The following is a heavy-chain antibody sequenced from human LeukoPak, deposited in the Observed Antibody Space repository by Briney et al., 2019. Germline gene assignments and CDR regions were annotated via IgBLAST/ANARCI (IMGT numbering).Heavy chain of an antibody. J-gene: IGHJ4*02. CDR1: GFTFSSYG. Sequence: GGSLRLSCAASGFTFSSYGMHWVRQAPGKGLEWVAVISYDGSNKYYADSVKGRFTISRDNSKNTLYLQMNSLRAEDTAVYYCAKSYRPGDSSGYYWIYWGQGTLVTVSS. CDR2: ISYDGSNK. V-gene: IGHV3-30*18. CDR3: AKSYRPGDSSGYYWIY. D-gene: IGHD3-22*01.